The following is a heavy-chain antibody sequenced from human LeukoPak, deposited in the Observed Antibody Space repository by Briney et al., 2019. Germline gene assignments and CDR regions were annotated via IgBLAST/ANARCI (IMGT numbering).Heavy chain of an antibody. Sequence: GGSLRLSCAASGFTFSSYAMSWVRQAPGKGLEWVSAISGSGGSTYYADSVKGRFTISRDNSKNTLYLQMNSLRAEDTAVYYCAKDTASTYYYDSSSNPFDYWGQGTLVTVSS. CDR2: ISGSGGST. CDR3: AKDTASTYYYDSSSNPFDY. J-gene: IGHJ4*02. CDR1: GFTFSSYA. V-gene: IGHV3-23*01. D-gene: IGHD3-22*01.